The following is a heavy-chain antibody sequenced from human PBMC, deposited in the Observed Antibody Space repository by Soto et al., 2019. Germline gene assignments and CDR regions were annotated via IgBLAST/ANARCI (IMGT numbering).Heavy chain of an antibody. D-gene: IGHD6-19*01. CDR1: GGSFSGYY. J-gene: IGHJ6*02. V-gene: IGHV4-34*01. Sequence: QVQLQQWGAGLLKPSETLSLTCAVYGGSFSGYYWSWIRQPPGKGLEWIGEINHSGSTNYNPSLKSRFTISVDTSKNQFSLKLSSVTAADTAVYYCAWGGGWADYYYYGMDVWGQGTTVTVSS. CDR3: AWGGGWADYYYYGMDV. CDR2: INHSGST.